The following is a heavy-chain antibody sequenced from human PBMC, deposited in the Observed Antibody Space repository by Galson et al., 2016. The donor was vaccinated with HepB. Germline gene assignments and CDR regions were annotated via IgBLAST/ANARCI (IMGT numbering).Heavy chain of an antibody. J-gene: IGHJ6*02. Sequence: SETLSLTCAVYGRSFSGYYWSWIRQPPGKGLEWMGEIDHSGTTNYNPSLKSRLTISVDTSKNQFSLRLISVTAADTAVYYCARGSLGGIAHDYNYGMDVWGQGTTVTVSS. D-gene: IGHD1-1*01. V-gene: IGHV4-34*01. CDR1: GRSFSGYY. CDR2: IDHSGTT. CDR3: ARGSLGGIAHDYNYGMDV.